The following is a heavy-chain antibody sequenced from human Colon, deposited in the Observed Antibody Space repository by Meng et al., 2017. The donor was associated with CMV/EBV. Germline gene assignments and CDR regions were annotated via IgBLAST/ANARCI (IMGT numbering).Heavy chain of an antibody. J-gene: IGHJ4*02. CDR3: ARDSSSWYADY. Sequence: VESGGGLVQPGGSLGLSFAASGFTVSSNYMSWVRQAPGKGLEWVSVIYSGGSTYYADSVKGRFTISRDNSKNTLYLQMNSLRAEDTAVYYCARDSSSWYADYWGQGTLVTVSS. CDR1: GFTVSSNY. CDR2: IYSGGST. D-gene: IGHD6-13*01. V-gene: IGHV3-66*01.